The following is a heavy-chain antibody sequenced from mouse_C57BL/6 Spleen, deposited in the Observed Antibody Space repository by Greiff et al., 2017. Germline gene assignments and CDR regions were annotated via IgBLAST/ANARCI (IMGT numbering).Heavy chain of an antibody. V-gene: IGHV1-52*01. Sequence: QVPLQQPGAELVRPGSSVKLSCKASGYTFTSYWMHWVKQRPIQGLEWIGNIDPSDSETHYNQKFKDKATLTVDKSSSTAYMQLSSLTSEDSAVYYCARGATPVDYWGQGTTLTVAS. J-gene: IGHJ2*01. CDR2: IDPSDSET. CDR1: GYTFTSYW. CDR3: ARGATPVDY. D-gene: IGHD3-1*01.